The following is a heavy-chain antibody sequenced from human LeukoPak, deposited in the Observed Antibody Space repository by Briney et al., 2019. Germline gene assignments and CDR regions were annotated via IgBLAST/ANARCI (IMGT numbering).Heavy chain of an antibody. D-gene: IGHD6-13*01. CDR2: ISAYNGNT. J-gene: IGHJ4*02. CDR1: GYTFTSYG. V-gene: IGHV1-18*01. CDR3: ARVSGIAALNELYYFDY. Sequence: ASVKVSCKASGYTFTSYGISWVRQAPGRGLEWMGWISAYNGNTNYAQKLQGRVTMTTDTSTSTACMELRSLRSDDTAVYYCARVSGIAALNELYYFDYWGQGTLVTVSS.